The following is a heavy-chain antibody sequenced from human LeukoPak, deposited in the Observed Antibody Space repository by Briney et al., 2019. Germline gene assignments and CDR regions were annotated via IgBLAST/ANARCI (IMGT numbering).Heavy chain of an antibody. CDR1: GGSISSHY. Sequence: SETLSLTCTGSGGSISSHYWSWIRQPPGKGLEWIGYIYYSGSTNCNPSLKSRVTISVDTSKNQFSLKLSSVTAADTAVYYCASYAAGNFDYWGQGTLVTVSS. CDR2: IYYSGST. CDR3: ASYAAGNFDY. D-gene: IGHD6-13*01. V-gene: IGHV4-59*11. J-gene: IGHJ4*02.